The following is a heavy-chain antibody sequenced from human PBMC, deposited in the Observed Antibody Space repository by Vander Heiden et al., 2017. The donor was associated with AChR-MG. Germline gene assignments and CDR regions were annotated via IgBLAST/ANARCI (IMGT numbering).Heavy chain of an antibody. Sequence: QVQLQQWGAGLLKPSETLSLTCPVYGESFSGYYWSWIRQPPGKGLEWIGEINHSGSTNHNPSLKSRVTISVDTSKNQFSLKLTSVTAADTAVYYCARGRGYDFWSGYYPKWFDPWGQGTLVTVSS. CDR3: ARGRGYDFWSGYYPKWFDP. CDR2: INHSGST. D-gene: IGHD3-3*01. V-gene: IGHV4-34*01. CDR1: GESFSGYY. J-gene: IGHJ5*02.